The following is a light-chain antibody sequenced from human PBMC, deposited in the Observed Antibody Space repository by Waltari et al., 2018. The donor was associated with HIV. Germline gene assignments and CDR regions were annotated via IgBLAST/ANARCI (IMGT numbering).Light chain of an antibody. CDR2: EVT. Sequence: QSVLTQPASVSGSPGQSITISCTGTSSDVGNYNLVSWYQQHPGKAPKLIIYEVTERPSGVSNRFSGFKSANTASLTISGVQAEDEADYYCFSYVGSSLWVFGGGTKRTVL. CDR1: SSDVGNYNL. J-gene: IGLJ3*02. CDR3: FSYVGSSLWV. V-gene: IGLV2-23*02.